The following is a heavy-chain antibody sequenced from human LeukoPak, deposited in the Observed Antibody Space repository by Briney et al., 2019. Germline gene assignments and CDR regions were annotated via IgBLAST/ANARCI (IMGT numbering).Heavy chain of an antibody. V-gene: IGHV4-59*01. D-gene: IGHD3-3*01. Sequence: SETLSLTCTVSGGSISSYYWSWTRQPPGKGLEWIGYIYYSGSTNYNPSLKSRVTISVDTSKNQFSLKLSSVTAADTAVYYCARAEWSSRAFDIWGQGTMVTVSS. CDR2: IYYSGST. CDR3: ARAEWSSRAFDI. J-gene: IGHJ3*02. CDR1: GGSISSYY.